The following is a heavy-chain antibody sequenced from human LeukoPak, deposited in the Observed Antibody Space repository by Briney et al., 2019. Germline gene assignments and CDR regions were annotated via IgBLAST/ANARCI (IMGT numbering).Heavy chain of an antibody. D-gene: IGHD2-15*01. J-gene: IGHJ4*02. V-gene: IGHV3-33*01. Sequence: GGSLRLSCVASGFTFSSYGMHWVRQAPGKGLEWVAVIWYDGSNKYYTDSVKGRFTISRDNSKNTLYLQMNSLRAEGTAVYYCARGQYSPDYWGQGTLVTVSS. CDR3: ARGQYSPDY. CDR1: GFTFSSYG. CDR2: IWYDGSNK.